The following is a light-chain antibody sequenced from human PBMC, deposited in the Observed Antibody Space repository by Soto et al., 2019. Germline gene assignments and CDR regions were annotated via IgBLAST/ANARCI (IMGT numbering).Light chain of an antibody. V-gene: IGLV2-14*03. Sequence: QSALTQPASVSGSPGQSITISCTGTSSDVGGYKFVSWYVHHPGKAPKLMIYDVSNRPSGVSNRFTGSKSGNTASLTISGLQAEDEADYYCSSYTSSSTRVFGTGTKLTVL. CDR2: DVS. CDR3: SSYTSSSTRV. J-gene: IGLJ1*01. CDR1: SSDVGGYKF.